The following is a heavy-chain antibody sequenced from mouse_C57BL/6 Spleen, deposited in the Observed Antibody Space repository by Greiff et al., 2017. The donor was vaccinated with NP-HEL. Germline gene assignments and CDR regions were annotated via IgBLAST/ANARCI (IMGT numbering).Heavy chain of an antibody. Sequence: VQLQQSGPELVKPGASVKISCKASGYTFTDYYMNWVKQSHGKSLEWIGDINPNNGGTSYNQKFKGKATLTVDKSSSTAYMELRSLTSEDSAVYYCARSDSSYAMDYWGQGTSVTVSS. D-gene: IGHD2-12*01. CDR3: ARSDSSYAMDY. CDR1: GYTFTDYY. V-gene: IGHV1-26*01. CDR2: INPNNGGT. J-gene: IGHJ4*01.